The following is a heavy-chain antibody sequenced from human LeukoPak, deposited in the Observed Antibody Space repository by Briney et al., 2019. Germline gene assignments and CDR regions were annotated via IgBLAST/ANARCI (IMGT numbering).Heavy chain of an antibody. CDR1: GFTFSNAW. CDR2: IKSKTGGGTT. CDR3: TATLGY. J-gene: IGHJ4*02. Sequence: GESLRLSCVASGFTFSNAWMVWVRQAPGKGLEWVGRIKSKTGGGTTDYAAPVKGRFTISRDDSKNTLYLQMNSLKTEDTAVYYCTATLGYWGQGTLVTVSS. V-gene: IGHV3-15*01.